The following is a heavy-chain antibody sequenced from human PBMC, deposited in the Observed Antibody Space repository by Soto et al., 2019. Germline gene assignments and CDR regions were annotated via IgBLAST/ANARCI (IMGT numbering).Heavy chain of an antibody. D-gene: IGHD6-6*01. Sequence: ASVKVSCKASGYTFTSYAMHWVRQAPGQRLEWMGWINAGNGNTKYSQKFQGRVTITRDTSASTAYMELSSLRSEDTAVYYCAREEEYTDPPWFDPWGQGTLVTVS. V-gene: IGHV1-3*01. CDR1: GYTFTSYA. J-gene: IGHJ5*02. CDR3: AREEEYTDPPWFDP. CDR2: INAGNGNT.